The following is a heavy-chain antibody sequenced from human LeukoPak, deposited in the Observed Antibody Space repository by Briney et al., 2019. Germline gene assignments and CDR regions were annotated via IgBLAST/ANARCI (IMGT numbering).Heavy chain of an antibody. Sequence: ASVKVSCKASGGTFSSYAISWVRQAPGQGLEWMGGIIPIFGTANYAQKFQGRVTITADESTSTAYMELSSLRSEDTAVYYCNFDWFSNYYYYGMDVWGQGTTVTASS. V-gene: IGHV1-69*13. CDR3: NFDWFSNYYYYGMDV. CDR2: IIPIFGTA. CDR1: GGTFSSYA. D-gene: IGHD3-9*01. J-gene: IGHJ6*02.